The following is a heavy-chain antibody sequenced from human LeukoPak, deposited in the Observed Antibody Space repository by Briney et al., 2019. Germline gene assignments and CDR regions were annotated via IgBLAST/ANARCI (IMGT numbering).Heavy chain of an antibody. CDR3: ARGEVDTSGWDCFHF. D-gene: IGHD6-19*01. CDR1: VSTFTAFH. Sequence: ASVKVSCKTSVSTFTAFHVHWGRRAPGHRLEWMGWINPNTGATNYPQKFQGRVTMTTDTSISTAYMELRSLRSDDTAFYYCARGEVDTSGWDCFHFWGQGALVTVSS. V-gene: IGHV1-2*02. J-gene: IGHJ4*02. CDR2: INPNTGAT.